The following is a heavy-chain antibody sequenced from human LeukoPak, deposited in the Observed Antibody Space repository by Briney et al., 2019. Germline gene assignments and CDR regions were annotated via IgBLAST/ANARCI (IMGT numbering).Heavy chain of an antibody. CDR1: GRSISSGGYY. CDR3: ARSPRTVIVDY. D-gene: IGHD3-22*01. V-gene: IGHV4-31*03. Sequence: PSETLSLTCTVSGRSISSGGYYWSWIRQHPGKGLEWIGYIYYSGSTYYNPSLKSRVTISVDTSKNQFSLKLSSVTAADTAVYYCARSPRTVIVDYWGQGTLVTVSS. J-gene: IGHJ4*02. CDR2: IYYSGST.